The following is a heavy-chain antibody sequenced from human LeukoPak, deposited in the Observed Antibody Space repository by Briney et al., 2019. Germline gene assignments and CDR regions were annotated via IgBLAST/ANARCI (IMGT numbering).Heavy chain of an antibody. CDR3: ARLGSTWYPDS. V-gene: IGHV3-23*01. J-gene: IGHJ5*02. CDR2: ITGNAGSL. Sequence: GGSLRLSCEASGFIFSDHYMHWLRQAPGKALEWVSAITGNAGSLYHADSVKGRFTISRSNSKNTLSLQMDSLRVDDTAVYYCARLGSTWYPDSWGQGTLVTVSS. CDR1: GFIFSDHY. D-gene: IGHD6-13*01.